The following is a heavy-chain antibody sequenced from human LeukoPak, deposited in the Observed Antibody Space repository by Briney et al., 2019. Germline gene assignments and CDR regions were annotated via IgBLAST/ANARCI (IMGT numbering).Heavy chain of an antibody. J-gene: IGHJ4*02. CDR1: GRSISSGDYY. D-gene: IGHD3-22*01. V-gene: IGHV4-30-4*01. CDR2: IYYSGST. CDR3: ARNPKLDENYYDSSGYYVFDY. Sequence: SETLSLTCTVSGRSISSGDYYWSWIRQPPGKGLEWIGYIYYSGSTYYNPSLKSRVTISVDTSKNQFSLKLSSVTAADTAVYYCARNPKLDENYYDSSGYYVFDYWGQGTLVTVSS.